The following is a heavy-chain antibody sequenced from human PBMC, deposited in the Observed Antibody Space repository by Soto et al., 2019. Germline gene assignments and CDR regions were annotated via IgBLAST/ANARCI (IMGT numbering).Heavy chain of an antibody. CDR1: GYSFTSYW. CDR3: ARLADYSAGYYYYYYMDV. J-gene: IGHJ6*03. V-gene: IGHV5-51*01. D-gene: IGHD4-4*01. CDR2: IYPGDSDT. Sequence: PGESLKISCKGSGYSFTSYWIGWVRQMPWKGLEWMGIIYPGDSDTRYSPSFQGQVTISADKSISTAYLQWSSLKASDTAMYYCARLADYSAGYYYYYYMDVWGKGTTVTVSS.